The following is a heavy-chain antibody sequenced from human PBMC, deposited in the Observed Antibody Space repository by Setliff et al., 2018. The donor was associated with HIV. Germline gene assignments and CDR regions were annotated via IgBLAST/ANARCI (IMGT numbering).Heavy chain of an antibody. D-gene: IGHD3-10*01. Sequence: PGGSLRLSCAASGFTFWSHSMLWVRQAPGKGLQWVAYISRGGDSIFYEDSVKGRFTISRDNARNSLYLQMNSLTVEDTAVYYCTRAYYYGSESYYEDYFDYWGQGTLVTVSS. CDR1: GFTFWSHS. V-gene: IGHV3-48*01. J-gene: IGHJ4*02. CDR2: ISRGGDSI. CDR3: TRAYYYGSESYYEDYFDY.